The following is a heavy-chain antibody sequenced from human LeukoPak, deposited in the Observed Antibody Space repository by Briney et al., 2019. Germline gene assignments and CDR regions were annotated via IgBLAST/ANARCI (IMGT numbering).Heavy chain of an antibody. J-gene: IGHJ4*02. D-gene: IGHD3-10*01. CDR2: TSSDLNVK. Sequence: GGSLRLSCAASGFTFRSYVIHWVRQAPGKGLEWVAVTSSDLNVKLYADSVKGRFTISRDNSRSTLYLQMNSLRPEDTAIYYCAREGYYGSGSPPSLYFDYWGQGTLVTVSS. CDR1: GFTFRSYV. V-gene: IGHV3-30-3*01. CDR3: AREGYYGSGSPPSLYFDY.